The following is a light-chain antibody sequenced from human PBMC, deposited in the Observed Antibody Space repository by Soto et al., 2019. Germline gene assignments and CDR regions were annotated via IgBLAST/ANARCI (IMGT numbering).Light chain of an antibody. V-gene: IGLV1-36*01. CDR3: AAWDDSLTAYV. J-gene: IGLJ1*01. Sequence: QSVLTQAPSVSEAPRQRVTISCSGSSSNIGNNGVNWYQQLPGKAPKLLIYYDDLKPSGVSDRFSGSKSGTSASLAISGLQSEDEADYYCAAWDDSLTAYVLGIGTKVTV. CDR2: YDD. CDR1: SSNIGNNG.